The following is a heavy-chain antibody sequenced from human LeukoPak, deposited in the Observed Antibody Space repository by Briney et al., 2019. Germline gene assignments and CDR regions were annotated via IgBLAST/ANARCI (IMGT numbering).Heavy chain of an antibody. CDR2: ISSNGGST. V-gene: IGHV3-64*01. CDR3: AGVVGPGIGAFDI. Sequence: GGSLRLSCAASGFTFSSYAMHWVRQAPGKGLEYVSAISSNGGSTYYANSVKGRFTISRDNSKNTLYLQMGSLRAEDTAVYYCAGVVGPGIGAFDIWGQGTMVTVSS. CDR1: GFTFSSYA. J-gene: IGHJ3*02. D-gene: IGHD2-21*01.